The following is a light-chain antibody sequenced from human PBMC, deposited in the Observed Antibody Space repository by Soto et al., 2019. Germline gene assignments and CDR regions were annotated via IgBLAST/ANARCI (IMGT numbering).Light chain of an antibody. CDR1: QVIGNY. CDR2: GAY. Sequence: IQLTQSPSSLSSSVGDIVTITCRSSQVIGNYLAWYQQKPGKVPKLLIYGAYTLQSGVPSRFSGSGPGTDFTLTISSLQPEDVAIYYCQKYNSGLITFGQGTRLEI. V-gene: IGKV1-27*01. CDR3: QKYNSGLIT. J-gene: IGKJ5*01.